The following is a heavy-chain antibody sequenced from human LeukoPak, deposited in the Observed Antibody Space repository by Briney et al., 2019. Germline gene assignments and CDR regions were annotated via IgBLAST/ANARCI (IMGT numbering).Heavy chain of an antibody. V-gene: IGHV3-48*04. D-gene: IGHD3-22*01. CDR3: AREVYDSSGYYFDP. CDR1: GFTFSRYS. Sequence: PGGSLRPSCAASGFTFSRYSMNWVRQAPGKGLQWVSYISSSDSTIYYADSVKGRFTTSRDNAKNSLYLQMNSLRAEDTAVYYCAREVYDSSGYYFDPWGQGTLVTVSS. CDR2: ISSSDSTI. J-gene: IGHJ5*02.